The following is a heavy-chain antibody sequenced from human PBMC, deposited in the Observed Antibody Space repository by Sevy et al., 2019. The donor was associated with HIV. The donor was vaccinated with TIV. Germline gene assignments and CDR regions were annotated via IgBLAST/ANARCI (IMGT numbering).Heavy chain of an antibody. D-gene: IGHD3-16*01. CDR1: GYSISSGFY. CDR2: THHAAAT. J-gene: IGHJ4*02. Sequence: SETLSLNCTVSGYSISSGFYWAWIWQPPGKGLEWIGNTHHAAATSYNPSLQSRVTISVDTSKNQFSLTLTSVTAADTAVYYCARDPLGQTPGPDKDYWGQGTLVTVSS. V-gene: IGHV4-38-2*02. CDR3: ARDPLGQTPGPDKDY.